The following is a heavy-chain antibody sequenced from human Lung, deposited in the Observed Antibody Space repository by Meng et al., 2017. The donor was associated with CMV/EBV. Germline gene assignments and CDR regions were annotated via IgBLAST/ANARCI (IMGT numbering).Heavy chain of an antibody. V-gene: IGHV4-4*02. D-gene: IGHD3-22*01. CDR1: GDYIRSSNW. CDR2: IDHVERA. J-gene: IGHJ4*02. CDR3: VRNGFYSLDL. Sequence: SLNCAVSGDYIRSSNWWSWVRQPPGKGLEWIGQIDHVERAAYNPSLKSRGTISVDKSKNELSLKLTSVTAADTAVYYCVRNGFYSLDLWGQGTLVTVSS.